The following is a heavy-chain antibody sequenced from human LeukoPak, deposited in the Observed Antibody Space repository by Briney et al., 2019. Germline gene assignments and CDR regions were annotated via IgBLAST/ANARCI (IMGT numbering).Heavy chain of an antibody. D-gene: IGHD2-2*01. Sequence: ASVKVSCKASGGTFSSYAISWVRQATGQGLEWMGWMNPNSGNTGYAQKFQGRVTMTRNTSISTAYMELSSLRSEDTAVYYCARGSSAASFDCWGQGTLVTVSS. CDR2: MNPNSGNT. CDR1: GGTFSSYA. V-gene: IGHV1-8*02. J-gene: IGHJ4*02. CDR3: ARGSSAASFDC.